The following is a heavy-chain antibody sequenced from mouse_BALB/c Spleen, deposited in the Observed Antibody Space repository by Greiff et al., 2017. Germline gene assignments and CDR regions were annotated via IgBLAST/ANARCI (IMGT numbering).Heavy chain of an antibody. CDR2: INPSNGGT. V-gene: IGHV1-53*01. CDR3: ARYHDYDDPYYAMDY. J-gene: IGHJ4*01. CDR1: GYTFTSYY. Sequence: QVQLQQPGAELVKPGASVKLSCKASGYTFTSYYMYWVKQRPGQGLEWIGGINPSNGGTNFNEKFKGKATLTADKSSSTAYMQLSSLTSDDSAVYFCARYHDYDDPYYAMDYWGQGTSVTVSS. D-gene: IGHD2-4*01.